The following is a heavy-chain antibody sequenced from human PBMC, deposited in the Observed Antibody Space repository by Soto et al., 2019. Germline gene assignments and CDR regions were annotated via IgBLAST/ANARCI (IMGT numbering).Heavy chain of an antibody. D-gene: IGHD1-26*01. CDR1: GFTFSSYG. Sequence: GGSLRLSCAASGFTFSSYGMHWVRQAPGKGLEWVAVIWYDGSNKYYADSVKGRFTISRDNSKNTLYLQMNSLRAEDTAVYYCARDGIVGAQYFQHWGQGTLVTVSS. J-gene: IGHJ1*01. CDR2: IWYDGSNK. CDR3: ARDGIVGAQYFQH. V-gene: IGHV3-33*08.